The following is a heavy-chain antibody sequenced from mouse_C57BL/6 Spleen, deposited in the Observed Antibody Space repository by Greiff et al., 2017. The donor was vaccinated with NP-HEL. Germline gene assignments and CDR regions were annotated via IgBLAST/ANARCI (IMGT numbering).Heavy chain of an antibody. CDR2: IDPSDSYT. V-gene: IGHV1-69*01. CDR3: ARKGFYYGSSSPDY. D-gene: IGHD1-1*01. Sequence: VQLQQPGAELVMPGASVKLSCKASGYTFTSYWMHWVKQRPGQGLEWIGEIDPSDSYTNYNQKFKGKSTLTVDKSSSTAYMQLSSLTSEDSAVYYCARKGFYYGSSSPDYWGQGTTLTVSS. J-gene: IGHJ2*01. CDR1: GYTFTSYW.